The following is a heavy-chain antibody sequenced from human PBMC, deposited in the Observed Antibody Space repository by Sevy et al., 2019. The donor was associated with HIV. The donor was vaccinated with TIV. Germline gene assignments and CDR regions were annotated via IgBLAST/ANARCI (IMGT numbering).Heavy chain of an antibody. CDR3: AKDYTASWTSYEMDH. D-gene: IGHD5-12*01. Sequence: GGSLRLSCAASGFTFSKFGMNWVRQAPGKGLEWVADIRKDGSEKDYVDSVRGRFTISRDNAKNSLFLQLNSLRAEDTAIYYCAKDYTASWTSYEMDHWGQGTLVTVSS. CDR2: IRKDGSEK. CDR1: GFTFSKFG. J-gene: IGHJ4*02. V-gene: IGHV3-7*01.